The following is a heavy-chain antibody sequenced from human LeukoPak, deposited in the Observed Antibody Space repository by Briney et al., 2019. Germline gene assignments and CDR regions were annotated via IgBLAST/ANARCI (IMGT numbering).Heavy chain of an antibody. CDR2: LYTSGST. CDR1: GDSISSYY. Sequence: SETLSLTCTVSGDSISSYYWSWIRQPAGKGLEWIGRLYTSGSTIYNPPLRSRVTISVDKSKNQFSLKLTPVTAADTAVYYCARGPICGSSCYLDYWGQGSLVAVSS. CDR3: ARGPICGSSCYLDY. V-gene: IGHV4-4*07. D-gene: IGHD2-15*01. J-gene: IGHJ4*02.